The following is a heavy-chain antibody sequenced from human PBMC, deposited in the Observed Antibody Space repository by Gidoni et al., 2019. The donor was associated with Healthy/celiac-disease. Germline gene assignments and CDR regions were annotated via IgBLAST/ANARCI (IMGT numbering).Heavy chain of an antibody. Sequence: EVQLVQSGAEVKKPGESLKISCKGSGYSFTRYWIGWVRQMPGKGLEWMGIIYPGDSDTRYSPSFQGQVTISADKSISTAYLQWSSLKASDTAMYYCARLGSYDSSGYLIFDYWGQGTLVTVSS. CDR1: GYSFTRYW. CDR2: IYPGDSDT. V-gene: IGHV5-51*01. J-gene: IGHJ4*02. CDR3: ARLGSYDSSGYLIFDY. D-gene: IGHD3-22*01.